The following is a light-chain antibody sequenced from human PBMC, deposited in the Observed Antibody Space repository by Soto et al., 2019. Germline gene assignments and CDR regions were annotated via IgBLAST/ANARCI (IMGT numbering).Light chain of an antibody. V-gene: IGKV1-5*01. J-gene: IGKJ2*01. Sequence: DIQMTQSPSTLSASVGDRVTITCRASQPITAWLAWYQQKPGKAPNLLIYDASDLQSGVPSRFSGSGSGTEFTLTITCLQPDDFATYYCQQYNLYPYTFGQGTKLEIK. CDR2: DAS. CDR1: QPITAW. CDR3: QQYNLYPYT.